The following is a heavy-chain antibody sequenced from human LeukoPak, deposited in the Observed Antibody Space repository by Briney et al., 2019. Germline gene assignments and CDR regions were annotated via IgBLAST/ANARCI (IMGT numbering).Heavy chain of an antibody. V-gene: IGHV3-9*01. CDR1: GFTFDDYA. J-gene: IGHJ4*02. CDR2: ISWNSGSI. D-gene: IGHD2-21*02. Sequence: GGSLRLSCAASGFTFDDYAMHWVRQAPGKGLEWVSGISWNSGSIGYADSVKGRFTISRDNAKNSLYLQMNSLRAEDTALYYSAEDNCGGDCYYDYWGQGTLVTVSS. CDR3: AEDNCGGDCYYDY.